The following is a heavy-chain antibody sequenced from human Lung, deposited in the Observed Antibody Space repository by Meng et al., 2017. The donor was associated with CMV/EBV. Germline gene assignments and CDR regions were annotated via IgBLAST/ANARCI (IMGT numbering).Heavy chain of an antibody. CDR1: GDCAHSCH. Sequence: DSARVPVSASYTPPRAFAASGDCAHSCHWSWNGKAPRKGLEWIGRIPTSGCIHYNPSLTGQFTLSVDTSTNQISVQLSSVTAADTAVYYCARAVADTANFDYWGQGTLVTVSS. CDR2: IPTSGCI. D-gene: IGHD6-19*01. CDR3: ARAVADTANFDY. V-gene: IGHV4-4*07. J-gene: IGHJ4*02.